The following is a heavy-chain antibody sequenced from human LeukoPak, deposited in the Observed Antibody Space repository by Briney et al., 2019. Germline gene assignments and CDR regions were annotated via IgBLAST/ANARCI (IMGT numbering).Heavy chain of an antibody. CDR1: GFTLSSDV. J-gene: IGHJ6*04. D-gene: IGHD3-10*02. Sequence: GGALRLSCAASGFTLSSDVMNWVGEAPGRGGEGGSYISSSGSTIYYADSVKGRFTISRDNANNSLYLQMNSLRAEDTAVYYCAELGITMIGGVWGKGTTVTISS. CDR3: AELGITMIGGV. CDR2: ISSSGSTI. V-gene: IGHV3-48*03.